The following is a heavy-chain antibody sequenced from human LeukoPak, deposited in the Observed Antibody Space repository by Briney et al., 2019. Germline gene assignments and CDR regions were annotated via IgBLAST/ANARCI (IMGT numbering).Heavy chain of an antibody. CDR3: ARDRAMIVVVANFDY. Sequence: ASVKVSCKASGGTFSSYAISWVRQAPGQGLEWMGWISAYNSNTNYAQKLQGRVTMTTDTSTSTAYMELRSLRSDDTAVYYCARDRAMIVVVANFDYWGQGTLVTVSS. CDR1: GGTFSSYA. J-gene: IGHJ4*02. V-gene: IGHV1-18*01. D-gene: IGHD3-22*01. CDR2: ISAYNSNT.